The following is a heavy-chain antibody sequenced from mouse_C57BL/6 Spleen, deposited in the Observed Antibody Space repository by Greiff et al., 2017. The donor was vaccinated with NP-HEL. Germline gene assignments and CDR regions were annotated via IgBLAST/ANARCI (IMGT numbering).Heavy chain of an antibody. CDR3: ARDLDASFAY. V-gene: IGHV3-6*01. Sequence: EVQLQQSGPGLVKPSQSLSLTCSVTGYSITSGYYWNWIRQFPGNKLEWMGYISYDGSNNYNPSLKNRISITRDTSKNQFFLKLNSVTTEDTATYYCARDLDASFAYWGQGTLVTVSA. CDR2: ISYDGSN. J-gene: IGHJ3*01. CDR1: GYSITSGYY.